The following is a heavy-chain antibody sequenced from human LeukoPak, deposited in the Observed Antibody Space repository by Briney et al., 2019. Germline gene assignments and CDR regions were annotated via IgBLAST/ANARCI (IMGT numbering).Heavy chain of an antibody. CDR2: IQPKSGGT. D-gene: IGHD2-15*01. CDR1: GYTFTDYN. J-gene: IGHJ4*01. Sequence: ASVKVSCKASGYTFTDYNVYWVRQAPGQGPEWMGWIQPKSGGTIYAQRFQGRDTMTRDRSISTAYMELSSLRYDDTAVYYCARRYCSGGSCIPDYWGQGTLVTVSS. V-gene: IGHV1-2*02. CDR3: ARRYCSGGSCIPDY.